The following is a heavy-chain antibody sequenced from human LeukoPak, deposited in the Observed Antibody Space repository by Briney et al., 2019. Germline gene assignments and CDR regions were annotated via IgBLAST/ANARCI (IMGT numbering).Heavy chain of an antibody. CDR3: ARWNYDSSGHRPFDI. D-gene: IGHD3-22*01. CDR1: GGSISNYY. J-gene: IGHJ3*02. V-gene: IGHV4-59*01. CDR2: IYYTGST. Sequence: SETLSLTCTVSGGSISNYYWIWIRQPPGKGLEWIAYIYYTGSTNYNPSLKSRVTISVDTSKNQFSLKLSSVTAADTAVYYCARWNYDSSGHRPFDIWGQGTMVTVSS.